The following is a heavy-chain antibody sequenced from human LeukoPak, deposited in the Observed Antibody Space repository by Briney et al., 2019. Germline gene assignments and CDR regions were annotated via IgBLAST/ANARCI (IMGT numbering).Heavy chain of an antibody. CDR2: IASDGSST. J-gene: IGHJ4*02. D-gene: IGHD6-19*01. V-gene: IGHV3-74*01. CDR1: GFTFSSYW. Sequence: GGSLRLSCAASGFTFSSYWMNWVRQAPGKGLVWVSRIASDGSSTTYADSVKGRFTISRDNAKNSLYLQMNSLRAEDTAVYYCARVGSEQWLVYFDYWGQGTLVTVSS. CDR3: ARVGSEQWLVYFDY.